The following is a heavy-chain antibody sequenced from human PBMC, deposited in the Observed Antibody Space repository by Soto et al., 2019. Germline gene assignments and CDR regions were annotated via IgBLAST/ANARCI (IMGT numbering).Heavy chain of an antibody. J-gene: IGHJ3*02. V-gene: IGHV3-53*01. CDR1: GFTVSSNY. D-gene: IGHD3-10*01. CDR2: IYSGGST. Sequence: GGSLRLSCAASGFTVSSNYMSWVRQAPGKGLEWVSVIYSGGSTYYADSVKGRFTISRDNSKNTLYLQMNSLRAEDTAVYDCARQKRGLDAFDIWGQGTMVTVSS. CDR3: ARQKRGLDAFDI.